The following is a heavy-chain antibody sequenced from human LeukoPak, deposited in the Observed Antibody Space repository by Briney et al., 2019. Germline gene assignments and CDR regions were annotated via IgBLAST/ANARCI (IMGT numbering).Heavy chain of an antibody. V-gene: IGHV1-69*05. Sequence: SVKVSCKASGGTFSKFGISWVRQAPGEGLEWMGGIIPMYGAANYAQKFQGRVTITTDESTTTAHMELISLTSDDTAVYFCATEGPNYYMDVWGKGTTVTVSS. J-gene: IGHJ6*03. CDR3: ATEGPNYYMDV. CDR2: IIPMYGAA. CDR1: GGTFSKFG.